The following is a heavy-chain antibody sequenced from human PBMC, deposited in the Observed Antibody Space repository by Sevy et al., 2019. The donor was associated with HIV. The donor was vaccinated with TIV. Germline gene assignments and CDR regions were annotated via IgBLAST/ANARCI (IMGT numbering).Heavy chain of an antibody. CDR1: GFTFSSYS. CDR2: ISSSSSTI. V-gene: IGHV3-48*02. Sequence: GGSLRLSCAASGFTFSSYSMNWVRQAPGKGLEWVSYISSSSSTIYYADSVKGRFTISRDNAKNSLYLQMNSLRDEDTAMYYCARESGDITTNDAFDIWGQGTMVTVSS. D-gene: IGHD3-22*01. J-gene: IGHJ3*02. CDR3: ARESGDITTNDAFDI.